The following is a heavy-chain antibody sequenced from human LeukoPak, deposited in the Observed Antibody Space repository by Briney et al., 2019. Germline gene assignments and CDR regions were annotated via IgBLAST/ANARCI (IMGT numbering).Heavy chain of an antibody. V-gene: IGHV3-33*01. CDR2: IWYDGSNK. CDR1: GFTFSSYG. J-gene: IGHJ4*02. Sequence: GGSLRLSCAASGFTFSSYGMHWVRQAPGKGLEWVAVIWYDGSNKYYADSVKGRFTIPRDNSKNTLYLQMNSLRAEDTAVYYCARDGSAAGKGGFDYWGQGTLVTVSS. D-gene: IGHD6-13*01. CDR3: ARDGSAAGKGGFDY.